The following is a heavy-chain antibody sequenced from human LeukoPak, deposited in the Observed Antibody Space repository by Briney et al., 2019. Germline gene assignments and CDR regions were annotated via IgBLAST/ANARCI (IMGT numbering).Heavy chain of an antibody. D-gene: IGHD1-26*01. V-gene: IGHV3-7*01. CDR2: TKQDGGDK. Sequence: PGGSLRLSCAASGFPFDTYWMSWVRQAPGKGLEWVASTKQDGGDKYYVDSVKGRLTISRDNAKNSLYLQMNSLRVEDTAVYYCARIKTRGALDIWGQGTMVTVSS. CDR3: ARIKTRGALDI. CDR1: GFPFDTYW. J-gene: IGHJ3*02.